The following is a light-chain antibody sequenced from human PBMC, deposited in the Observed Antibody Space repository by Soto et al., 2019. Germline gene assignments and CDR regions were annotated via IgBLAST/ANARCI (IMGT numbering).Light chain of an antibody. CDR2: AAS. Sequence: DIQMTQSPSTLSASVGDRLTITCRASQSINTWLAWHQQKPGQAPKLLIYAASTLESGVPSRFSGSGSGTELTLIISSLQPDDFATYYCQQYNSFPTFGPGPKGDIK. CDR3: QQYNSFPT. V-gene: IGKV1-5*03. CDR1: QSINTW. J-gene: IGKJ1*01.